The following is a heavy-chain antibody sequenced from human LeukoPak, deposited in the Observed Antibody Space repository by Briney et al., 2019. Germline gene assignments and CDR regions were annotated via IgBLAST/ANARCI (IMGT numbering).Heavy chain of an antibody. D-gene: IGHD2-15*01. CDR1: GFTFSSYA. CDR3: AKGGLPWYCSGGSCYSGRNYYYYGMDV. J-gene: IGHJ6*02. CDR2: ISGSGGST. V-gene: IGHV3-23*01. Sequence: GGSLRLSCAASGFTFSSYAMSWVRQAPGKGLEWVSAISGSGGSTYYADSVKGRFTISRDNSKNTLYLQMNSLRAEDTAVYYCAKGGLPWYCSGGSCYSGRNYYYYGMDVWGQGTTVTVSS.